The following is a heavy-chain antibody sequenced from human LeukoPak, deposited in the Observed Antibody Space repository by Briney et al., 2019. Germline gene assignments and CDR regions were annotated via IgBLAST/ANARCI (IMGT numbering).Heavy chain of an antibody. CDR3: ARLEWELLRWFDP. Sequence: EPSETLSLTCTVSGGSISSYYWSWIRQPPGKGLEWIGYIYYSGSTNYNPSLKSRVTISVDTSKNQFSLKLSSVTAADTAVYYCARLEWELLRWFDPWGQGTLVTVSS. CDR2: IYYSGST. V-gene: IGHV4-59*08. J-gene: IGHJ5*02. CDR1: GGSISSYY. D-gene: IGHD1-26*01.